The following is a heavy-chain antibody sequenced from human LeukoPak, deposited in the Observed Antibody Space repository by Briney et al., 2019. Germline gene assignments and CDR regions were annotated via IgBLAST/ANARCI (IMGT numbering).Heavy chain of an antibody. Sequence: GGSLGLSCAASGFTFSSYGMHWVRQAPGKGLEWVAVISYDGSNKYYADSVKGRFTISRDNSKNTLYLQMNSLRAEDTAVYYCAKELGILGPSGFDYWGQGTLVTVSS. CDR3: AKELGILGPSGFDY. CDR2: ISYDGSNK. CDR1: GFTFSSYG. J-gene: IGHJ4*02. V-gene: IGHV3-30*18. D-gene: IGHD7-27*01.